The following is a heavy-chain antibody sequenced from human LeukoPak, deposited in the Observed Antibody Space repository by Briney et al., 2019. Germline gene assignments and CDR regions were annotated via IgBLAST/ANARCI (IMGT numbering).Heavy chain of an antibody. CDR2: INTDGSEE. CDR3: ARDPAAWDY. V-gene: IGHV3-7*01. J-gene: IGHJ4*02. CDR1: GFIFSNFW. Sequence: PGGSLRLSCGASGFIFSNFWMRWVRQAPGRGQEWVANINTDGSEEYYVDSVKGRFIISIDNARNSLYLQMNSLRAEDTAVYYCARDPAAWDYWGQGALVTVSS. D-gene: IGHD6-13*01.